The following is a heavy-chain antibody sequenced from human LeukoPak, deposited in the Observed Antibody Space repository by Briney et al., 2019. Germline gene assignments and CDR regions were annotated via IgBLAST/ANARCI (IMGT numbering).Heavy chain of an antibody. V-gene: IGHV1-2*02. CDR2: INPNSGGT. D-gene: IGHD6-6*01. CDR3: AREYSSSSGLQGYFDY. CDR1: GYIFTDYY. Sequence: AASVKVSCKASGYIFTDYYIHWVRQAPGQGLEWMGWINPNSGGTNYAQKFQGRVTMTRDTSISTAYMELSRLRSDDTAVYYCAREYSSSSGLQGYFDYWGQGTLVTVSS. J-gene: IGHJ4*02.